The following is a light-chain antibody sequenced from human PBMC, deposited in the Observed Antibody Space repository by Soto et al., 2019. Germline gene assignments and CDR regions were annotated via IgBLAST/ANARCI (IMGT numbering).Light chain of an antibody. V-gene: IGKV3-15*01. CDR3: QQYTDWPT. Sequence: EIVMTQFPATLSISPGESATLSYRASRSVDQNIAWYRQSPGQPPRLLIYGASTRATGIPARFSGSGSGTKFTLTISSLRSEDFAIYYCQQYTDWPTFGQGTKVDIQ. J-gene: IGKJ1*01. CDR1: RSVDQN. CDR2: GAS.